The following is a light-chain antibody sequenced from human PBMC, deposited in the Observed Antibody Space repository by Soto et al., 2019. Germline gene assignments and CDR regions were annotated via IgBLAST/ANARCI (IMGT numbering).Light chain of an antibody. V-gene: IGKV1-8*01. J-gene: IGKJ5*01. CDR3: QQYYSYPFT. Sequence: AIRMTQSPSSFSASTGDRVTITCRASQGISGYLSWYQQKPGKAPKILIYAASTLQSGVPSRFSGSGSGTDFTLTISCLQSEDFATYYCQQYYSYPFTFGQGTRLEI. CDR1: QGISGY. CDR2: AAS.